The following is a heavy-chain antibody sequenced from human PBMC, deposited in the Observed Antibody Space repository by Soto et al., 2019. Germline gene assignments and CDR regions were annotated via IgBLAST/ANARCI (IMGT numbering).Heavy chain of an antibody. CDR1: GGTFSNYA. V-gene: IGHV1-69*12. CDR3: AVGSVDIVPTGMKPFDP. Sequence: QVQLVQSGAEVKKPGSSVKVSCKASGGTFSNYAISWVRQAPGQGLEWMGGIIPIFGTANYAQKFQSRVTITADESTSTAYMELSSLRSEDTAIYYCAVGSVDIVPTGMKPFDPWGQGTLVTVSS. CDR2: IIPIFGTA. J-gene: IGHJ5*02. D-gene: IGHD5-12*01.